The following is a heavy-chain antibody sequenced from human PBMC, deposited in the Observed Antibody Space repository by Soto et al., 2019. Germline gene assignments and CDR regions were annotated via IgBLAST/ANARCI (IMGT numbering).Heavy chain of an antibody. D-gene: IGHD5-18*01. J-gene: IGHJ6*02. CDR1: GFTFSSYG. V-gene: IGHV3-30*18. CDR2: ISYDGSNK. CDR3: AKSGRRGYSYGTGYYGMDV. Sequence: GGSLRLSCAASGFTFSSYGMHWVRQAPGKGLEWVAVISYDGSNKYYADSVKGRFTISRDNSKNTLYLQMNSLRAEDTAVYYCAKSGRRGYSYGTGYYGMDVWGQGTTVTVSS.